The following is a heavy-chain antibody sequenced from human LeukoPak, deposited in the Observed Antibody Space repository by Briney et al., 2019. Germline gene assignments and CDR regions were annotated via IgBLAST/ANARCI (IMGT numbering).Heavy chain of an antibody. CDR1: GGSISSGGYY. V-gene: IGHV4-31*03. Sequence: SETLSLTCTVSGGSISSGGYYWSWIRQHPGKGLEWIGYIYYSGSTYYNPSLKSRVTISVDTSKNQFSLKLSSVTAADTAVYYCARDIIEGSGYHWYFDLWGRGTLVTVSS. CDR3: ARDIIEGSGYHWYFDL. CDR2: IYYSGST. J-gene: IGHJ2*01. D-gene: IGHD3-10*01.